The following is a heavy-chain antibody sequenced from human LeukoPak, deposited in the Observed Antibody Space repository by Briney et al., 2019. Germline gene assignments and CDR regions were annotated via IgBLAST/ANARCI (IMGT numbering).Heavy chain of an antibody. V-gene: IGHV4-59*08. CDR1: GGSISSYY. D-gene: IGHD6-13*01. Sequence: SETLSLTCTVSGGSISSYYWSWIRQPPGKGLEWIGYIYYSGSTNYNPSLKSRVTITVDTSKTQFSLKLSPVTAADTAVYYCASHSSSWYRTEYFQHWGQGTLVTVSS. CDR3: ASHSSSWYRTEYFQH. CDR2: IYYSGST. J-gene: IGHJ1*01.